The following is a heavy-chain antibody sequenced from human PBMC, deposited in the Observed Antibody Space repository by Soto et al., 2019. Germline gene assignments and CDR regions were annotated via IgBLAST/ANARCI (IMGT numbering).Heavy chain of an antibody. CDR1: GFTVSSNY. J-gene: IGHJ5*02. D-gene: IGHD3-10*01. CDR2: IYSGGST. CDR3: AKGSLYYGSGGFFRPHWFDP. Sequence: GGSLRLSCAASGFTVSSNYMSWVRQAPGMGLVWVSVIYSGGSTYYADSVKGRFTISRDNSKNTLYLQMNSLSVEDAAVYYCAKGSLYYGSGGFFRPHWFDPWGQGTLVTVSS. V-gene: IGHV3-53*05.